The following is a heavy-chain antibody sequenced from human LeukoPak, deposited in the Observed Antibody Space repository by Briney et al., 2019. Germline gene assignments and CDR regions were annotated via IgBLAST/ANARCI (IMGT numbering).Heavy chain of an antibody. CDR2: IYYSGST. D-gene: IGHD3-9*01. J-gene: IGHJ4*02. CDR3: ARDTRDFDDY. Sequence: PSETLSLTCTVSGGSIGSGGYYWSWIRQHPGKGLEWIGYIYYSGSTYYNPSLKSRVTISVDTSKNQFSLKLSSVTAADTAVYYCARDTRDFDDYWGQGTLVTVSS. V-gene: IGHV4-31*03. CDR1: GGSIGSGGYY.